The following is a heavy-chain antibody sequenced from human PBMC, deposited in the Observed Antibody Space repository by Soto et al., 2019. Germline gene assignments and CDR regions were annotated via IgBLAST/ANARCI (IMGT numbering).Heavy chain of an antibody. CDR1: GFTFNTSG. CDR3: ATKVRVTKYEYYGIAV. Sequence: QVELVESGGGVVQPGRSLRLSCGASGFTFNTSGLHWVRQAPDGGLEWVAVISYDGNTAYYGDSVKGRFTITRDNSKSTLYLQLNSLRSEGPAIYSCATKVRVTKYEYYGIAVGGQGTTVIVSS. D-gene: IGHD2-21*02. CDR2: ISYDGNTA. J-gene: IGHJ6*01. V-gene: IGHV3-30*03.